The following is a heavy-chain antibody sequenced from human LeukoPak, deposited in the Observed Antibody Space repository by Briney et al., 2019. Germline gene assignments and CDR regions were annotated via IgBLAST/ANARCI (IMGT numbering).Heavy chain of an antibody. V-gene: IGHV1-2*02. Sequence: GASVKVSCKASGYTFTDYYMHWVRQAPGQGLEWMGWINPNSGGTNYAQKFQGRVTMTRDTSISTAYMELSRLRSDDTAVYYCARGDCSSTSCYIINWFDPWGQGTLVTVSS. CDR1: GYTFTDYY. D-gene: IGHD2-2*01. CDR3: ARGDCSSTSCYIINWFDP. CDR2: INPNSGGT. J-gene: IGHJ5*02.